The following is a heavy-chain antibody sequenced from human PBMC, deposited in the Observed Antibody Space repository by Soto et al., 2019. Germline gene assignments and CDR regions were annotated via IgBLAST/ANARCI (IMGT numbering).Heavy chain of an antibody. CDR3: ALSSDNYGLTLGH. CDR1: AFSLTTSGVG. D-gene: IGHD3-16*01. Sequence: QTTLKESAPTLVKPTQTLTLTCTFSAFSLTTSGVGVGWVRQPPGKALEWLALIYWDNDKGYSPTLSSRLAITKDPSKNQVVLTITNTDSVDTVKYYCALSSDNYGLTLGHWGQGTPVTVSS. CDR2: IYWDNDK. J-gene: IGHJ4*02. V-gene: IGHV2-5*02.